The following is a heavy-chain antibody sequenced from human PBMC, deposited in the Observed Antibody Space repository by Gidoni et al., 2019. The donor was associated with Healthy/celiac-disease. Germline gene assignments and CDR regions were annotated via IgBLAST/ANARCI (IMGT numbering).Heavy chain of an antibody. CDR1: GFTFSSYA. V-gene: IGHV3-23*01. CDR2: ISGSGGST. CDR3: AKDDYGDY. Sequence: EVQLLESGGGLVQPGGSLRLSCAASGFTFSSYALSWVRQAPGKGLEWVSAISGSGGSTYYADSVKGRFTISRDNSKNTLYLKMNSRRAEDTAGYYCAKDDYGDYWGQGTLVTVSS. J-gene: IGHJ4*02.